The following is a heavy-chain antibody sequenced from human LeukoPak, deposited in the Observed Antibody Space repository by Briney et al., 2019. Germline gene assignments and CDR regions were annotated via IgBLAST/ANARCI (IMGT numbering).Heavy chain of an antibody. CDR3: ARKRMVRALTTDYFDY. D-gene: IGHD3-10*01. Sequence: PGGSLRLSCAASGFTFSDYYMSWIRQAPGKGLEWVSYISSSGSTIYYADSVKGRFTISRDNAKNSLYLQMNSLRAEDTAVYYCARKRMVRALTTDYFDYWGQGTLVTVSS. CDR2: ISSSGSTI. V-gene: IGHV3-11*01. CDR1: GFTFSDYY. J-gene: IGHJ4*02.